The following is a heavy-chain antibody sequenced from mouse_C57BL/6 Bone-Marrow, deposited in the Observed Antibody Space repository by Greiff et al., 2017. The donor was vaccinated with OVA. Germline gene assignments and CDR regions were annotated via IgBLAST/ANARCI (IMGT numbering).Heavy chain of an antibody. CDR2: INPGSGGT. Sequence: QVQLQQSGAELVRPGTSVKVSCKASGYAFTNYLIEWVKQRPGQGLAWIGVINPGSGGTNYNEKFKGKATLTADKSSSTAYMQLSSLTSEDSAVYFCAGYFFAYWGQGTLVTVSA. V-gene: IGHV1-54*01. D-gene: IGHD2-3*01. CDR3: AGYFFAY. CDR1: GYAFTNYL. J-gene: IGHJ3*01.